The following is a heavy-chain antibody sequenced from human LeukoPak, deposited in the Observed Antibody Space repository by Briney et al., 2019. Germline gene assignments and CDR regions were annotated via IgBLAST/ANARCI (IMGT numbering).Heavy chain of an antibody. D-gene: IGHD2-2*01. J-gene: IGHJ6*02. CDR3: AKEKGLYCSSIDCSSGMDV. Sequence: GGSLRLSCAASGFTFSNYGIHWVRQAPGKGLEWVAVISYDGSNKYYADSVKGRFTFSRDNSKNTLYLQMSSLRAEDTAVYYCAKEKGLYCSSIDCSSGMDVWGQGTTVTVSS. CDR1: GFTFSNYG. CDR2: ISYDGSNK. V-gene: IGHV3-30*18.